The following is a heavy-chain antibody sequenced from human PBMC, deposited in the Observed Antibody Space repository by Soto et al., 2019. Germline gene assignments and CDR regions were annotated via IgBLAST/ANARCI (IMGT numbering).Heavy chain of an antibody. CDR3: AKSFSSNWYDYFDY. Sequence: GGSLRLSCEASGFNFSSYGIHWVRQAPGKGLEWVAIIWNDGSNEYYADSVKGRFTISRDKSKNTLYLQMNSLRAEDTALYYCAKSFSSNWYDYFDYWGQGSLVTVSS. D-gene: IGHD6-13*01. CDR1: GFNFSSYG. V-gene: IGHV3-33*03. CDR2: IWNDGSNE. J-gene: IGHJ4*02.